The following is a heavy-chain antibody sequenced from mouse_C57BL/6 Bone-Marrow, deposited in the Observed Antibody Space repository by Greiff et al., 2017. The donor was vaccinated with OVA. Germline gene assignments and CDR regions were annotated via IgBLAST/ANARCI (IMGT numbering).Heavy chain of an antibody. CDR1: GYTFTSYW. Sequence: QVQLQQPGAELVMPGASVKLSCKASGYTFTSYWMHWVKQRPGQGLEWIGEIDPSDSYTNYNQKFKGKSTLTVDKSSSTAYMQLSSLTSEDSAVYYCATANWEGVDVDCWGQGTTLTVSS. V-gene: IGHV1-69*01. CDR2: IDPSDSYT. CDR3: ATANWEGVDVDC. J-gene: IGHJ2*01. D-gene: IGHD4-1*01.